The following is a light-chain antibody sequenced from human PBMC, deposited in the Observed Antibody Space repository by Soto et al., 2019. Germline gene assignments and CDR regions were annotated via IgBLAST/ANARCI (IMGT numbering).Light chain of an antibody. V-gene: IGKV3-20*01. CDR3: QQYGNSPIT. Sequence: EIVLTQSPGTLSLSPGERATLSCRASQSVSNNYLAWYQQKPGQAPRLLIYGASSRATGIPDRFSGSGSGTDFILTISRLEPEDFAVYYCQQYGNSPITFGQGTRLEI. J-gene: IGKJ5*01. CDR2: GAS. CDR1: QSVSNNY.